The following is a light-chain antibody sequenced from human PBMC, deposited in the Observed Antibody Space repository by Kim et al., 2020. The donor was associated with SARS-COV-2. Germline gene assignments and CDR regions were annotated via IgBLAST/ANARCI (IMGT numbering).Light chain of an antibody. V-gene: IGKV1-9*01. CDR3: QQLNSLPLT. CDR2: AAY. Sequence: IQLTQSPSSLSASVGDRVTITCRASQGASTYLAWYQQKPAKAPKLLIYAAYTLQSGVPSRFSGSGSGTHFTLTISSLQAEDFATYYCQQLNSLPLTFGGGTKVDIK. CDR1: QGASTY. J-gene: IGKJ4*01.